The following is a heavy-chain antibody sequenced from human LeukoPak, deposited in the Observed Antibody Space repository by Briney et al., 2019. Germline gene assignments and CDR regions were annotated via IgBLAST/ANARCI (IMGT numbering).Heavy chain of an antibody. D-gene: IGHD4-17*01. CDR2: ISGSGGSI. V-gene: IGHV3-23*01. J-gene: IGHJ4*02. CDR3: AKVGSSYGDYGGIDY. CDR1: GFTFNSYA. Sequence: PGGSLRLSCAASGFTFNSYAMSWVRQAPGKGLEWVSAISGSGGSIYYADSVKGRFTISRDNSNNTLYLQMNSLRAEDTAVYYCAKVGSSYGDYGGIDYWGQGTLVTVSS.